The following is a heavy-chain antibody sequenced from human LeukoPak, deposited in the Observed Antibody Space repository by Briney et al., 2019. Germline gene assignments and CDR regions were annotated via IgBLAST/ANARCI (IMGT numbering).Heavy chain of an antibody. J-gene: IGHJ4*02. CDR2: GYSFT. Sequence: GYSFTRYSPSFQGQVTISADKSISTAYLQWSSLKASDTAMYYCAISFWSPSDYWGQGTLVTVSS. V-gene: IGHV5-51*01. D-gene: IGHD3-3*01. CDR3: AISFWSPSDY.